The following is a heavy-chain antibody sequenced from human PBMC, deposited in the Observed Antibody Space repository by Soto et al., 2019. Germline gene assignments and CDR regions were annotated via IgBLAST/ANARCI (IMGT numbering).Heavy chain of an antibody. CDR3: AKDIGPFTRNYLGY. V-gene: IGHV3-9*01. D-gene: IGHD3-16*01. CDR1: GFTFDDYA. CDR2: ISWNSDNM. Sequence: EVQLVESGGGLVQPGRSLRLSCVASGFTFDDYAMHWVRQAPGKGLEWVSSISWNSDNMAYADSVKGRFAISRDNAKNSLYLQMNSLRPEDTALYYCAKDIGPFTRNYLGYWGQGTLVTVSS. J-gene: IGHJ4*02.